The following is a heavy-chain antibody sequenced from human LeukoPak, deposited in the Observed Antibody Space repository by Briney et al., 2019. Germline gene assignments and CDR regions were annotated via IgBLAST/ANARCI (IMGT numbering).Heavy chain of an antibody. CDR2: ISSSGSTI. CDR1: GFTFSDYY. V-gene: IGHV3-11*04. D-gene: IGHD3-22*01. J-gene: IGHJ4*02. Sequence: GGSLRLSCAASGFTFSDYYMSWIRQAPGKGLEWVSYISSSGSTIYYADSVKGRFTISRDNAKNSLYLQMNSLRAEDTAVYYCAKDYYDSSGYPSLWYWGQGTLVTVSS. CDR3: AKDYYDSSGYPSLWY.